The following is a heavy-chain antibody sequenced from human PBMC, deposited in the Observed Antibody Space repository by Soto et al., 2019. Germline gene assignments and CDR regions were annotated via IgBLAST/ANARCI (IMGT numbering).Heavy chain of an antibody. J-gene: IGHJ4*02. CDR3: TKSITMIVVVPEYFDY. Sequence: GGSLRLSCAASGFTFSNAWMNWVRQAPGKGLEWVGRIKSKTDGGTTDYAAPVKGRFTISRDDSKNTLYLQMNSLKTEDTAVYYCTKSITMIVVVPEYFDYWGQGTLVTVSS. CDR1: GFTFSNAW. D-gene: IGHD3-22*01. V-gene: IGHV3-15*07. CDR2: IKSKTDGGTT.